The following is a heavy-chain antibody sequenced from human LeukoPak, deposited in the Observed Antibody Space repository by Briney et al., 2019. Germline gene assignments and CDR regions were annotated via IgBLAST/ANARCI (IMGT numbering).Heavy chain of an antibody. V-gene: IGHV1-69*05. Sequence: SVKVSCKASGGTFSSYAISWVRQAPGQGLEWMGRIIPIFGTANYAQKFQGRVTITTDESTSTAYMELSSLRSEDTAVYYCTRVSLVAASVFFDYWGQGTLVTVSS. D-gene: IGHD2-15*01. CDR3: TRVSLVAASVFFDY. CDR2: IIPIFGTA. J-gene: IGHJ4*02. CDR1: GGTFSSYA.